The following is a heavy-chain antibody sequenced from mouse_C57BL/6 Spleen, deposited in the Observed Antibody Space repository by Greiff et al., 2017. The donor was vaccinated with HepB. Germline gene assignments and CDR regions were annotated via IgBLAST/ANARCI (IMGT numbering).Heavy chain of an antibody. CDR3: ARATVVEYFDV. CDR2: IDPSDSYT. V-gene: IGHV1-50*01. Sequence: QVQLQQPGAELVKPGASVKLSCKASGYTFTSYWMQWVKQRPGQGLEWIGEIDPSDSYTNYNQKFKGKATLTVDTSSSTAYMQLSSLTSEDSAVYYCARATVVEYFDVWGTGTTVTVSS. J-gene: IGHJ1*03. CDR1: GYTFTSYW. D-gene: IGHD1-1*01.